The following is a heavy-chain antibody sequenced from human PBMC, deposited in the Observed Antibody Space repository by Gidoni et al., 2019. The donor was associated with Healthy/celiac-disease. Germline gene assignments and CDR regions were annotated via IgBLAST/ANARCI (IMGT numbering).Heavy chain of an antibody. J-gene: IGHJ6*02. CDR1: GGSFSCYY. CDR3: ARGKGKRLRLPYYYYYGMDV. D-gene: IGHD5-12*01. V-gene: IGHV4-34*01. CDR2: INHSGST. Sequence: QVQLQQWGAGLLKPSETLSLTCAVYGGSFSCYYWSWIRQPPGKGLEWIGEINHSGSTNYNPSLKSRVTISVDTSKNQFSLKLSSVTAADTAVYYCARGKGKRLRLPYYYYYGMDVWGQGTTVTVSS.